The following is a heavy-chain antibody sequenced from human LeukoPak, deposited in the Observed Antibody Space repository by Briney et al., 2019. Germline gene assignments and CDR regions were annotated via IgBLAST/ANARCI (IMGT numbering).Heavy chain of an antibody. CDR2: INPNSGGT. Sequence: SVKVSCKASGYTFTGYYMHWVRQAPGQGLEWMGWINPNSGGTNYAQKFQGRVTMTRDTSISTAYMELSRLRSDDTAVYYCARTLYYDSSGYYENFDYWGQGTLVTVSS. D-gene: IGHD3-22*01. J-gene: IGHJ4*02. V-gene: IGHV1-2*02. CDR3: ARTLYYDSSGYYENFDY. CDR1: GYTFTGYY.